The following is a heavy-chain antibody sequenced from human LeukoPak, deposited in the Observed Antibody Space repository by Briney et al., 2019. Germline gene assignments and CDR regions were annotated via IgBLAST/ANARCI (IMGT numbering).Heavy chain of an antibody. D-gene: IGHD3-9*01. CDR2: ISSSRNYI. J-gene: IGHJ3*02. CDR1: GFIFSSYG. V-gene: IGHV3-21*06. Sequence: GGSLRLSCAASGFIFSSYGMNWVRQAPGKGLEWVSSISSSRNYIYYADSAKGRFTISRDNTKNSLYLQMNSLRAEDTAVYHCARGGYFDWLRAFDIWGQGTMVTVSS. CDR3: ARGGYFDWLRAFDI.